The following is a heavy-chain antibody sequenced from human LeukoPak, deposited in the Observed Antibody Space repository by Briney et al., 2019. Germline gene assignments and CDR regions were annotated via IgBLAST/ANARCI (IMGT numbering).Heavy chain of an antibody. J-gene: IGHJ5*02. CDR1: GYSISSGYY. V-gene: IGHV4-38-2*02. Sequence: SETLSLTCTVSGYSISSGYYWGWIRQPPGKGLEWIGSIYHSGSTYYNPSLKSRVTISVDTSKNQFSLRLTSVTAADTAVYFCARGRLDYYDDSGPNRSDWFDPWGQGTLVTVSS. CDR3: ARGRLDYYDDSGPNRSDWFDP. CDR2: IYHSGST. D-gene: IGHD3-22*01.